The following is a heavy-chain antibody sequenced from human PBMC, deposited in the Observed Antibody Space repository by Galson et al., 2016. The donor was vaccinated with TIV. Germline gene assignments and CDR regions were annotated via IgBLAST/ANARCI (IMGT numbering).Heavy chain of an antibody. V-gene: IGHV3-21*01. CDR2: ISGRRSYI. D-gene: IGHD6-13*01. CDR3: ASQRPAYSSSWYHFDD. Sequence: SLRLSCAASGFTFSGSTMNWVRQAPGKGLEWVSSISGRRSYIYYADSVKGRFTVSRDNAKNSLYLQMNGLRVEDSGVYFCASQRPAYSSSWYHFDDWGQGTPVTVSS. CDR1: GFTFSGST. J-gene: IGHJ4*02.